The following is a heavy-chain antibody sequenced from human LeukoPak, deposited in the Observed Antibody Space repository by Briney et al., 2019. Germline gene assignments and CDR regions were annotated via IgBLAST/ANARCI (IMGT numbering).Heavy chain of an antibody. CDR1: GGSISSGGYY. CDR2: IYYSGST. J-gene: IGHJ5*02. Sequence: SETLSLTCTVSGGSISSGGYYWSWIRQNPGKGLEWIGYIYYSGSTYYNPSLKSRVTISVDTSKNQFSLKLSSVTAADTAVYYCARDADSNYGRWFDPWGQGTLVTVSS. V-gene: IGHV4-31*03. CDR3: ARDADSNYGRWFDP. D-gene: IGHD4-11*01.